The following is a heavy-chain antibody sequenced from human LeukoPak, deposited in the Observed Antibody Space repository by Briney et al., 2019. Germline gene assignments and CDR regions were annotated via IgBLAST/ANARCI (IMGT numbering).Heavy chain of an antibody. V-gene: IGHV3-30*02. J-gene: IGHJ4*02. CDR1: GFTFSSYG. CDR3: ARRYYYDSSALLGFDY. D-gene: IGHD3-22*01. Sequence: PGGSLRLSCAASGFTFSSYGMHWVRQAPGKGLEWVAFIRYDGSNKYYADSVKGRFTISRDNSKNTLYLQMNSLRAEDTAVYYCARRYYYDSSALLGFDYWGQGTLVTVSS. CDR2: IRYDGSNK.